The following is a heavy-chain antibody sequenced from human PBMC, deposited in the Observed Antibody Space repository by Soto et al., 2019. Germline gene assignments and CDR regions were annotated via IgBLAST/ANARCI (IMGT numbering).Heavy chain of an antibody. J-gene: IGHJ3*02. CDR1: GGSIGRYY. CDR2: VSYSGAT. CDR3: AIIGLSYDSSGYYYVRNDAFDI. D-gene: IGHD3-22*01. V-gene: IGHV4-59*12. Sequence: PSETLSLTCSVSGGSIGRYYWSWVRQAPGKGLEWIAYVSYSGATRYNPSLESRVTISVDTSKNQFSLKLSSVTAADTAVYYCAIIGLSYDSSGYYYVRNDAFDIWGQGTMVTVSS.